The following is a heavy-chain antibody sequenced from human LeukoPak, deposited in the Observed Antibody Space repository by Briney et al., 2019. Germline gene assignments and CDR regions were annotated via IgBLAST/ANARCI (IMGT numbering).Heavy chain of an antibody. V-gene: IGHV3-30*02. CDR2: IRYDGSNK. CDR3: ARDFRKGRGYDIT. J-gene: IGHJ4*02. CDR1: GFTFSSYG. Sequence: GGSLRLSCAASGFTFSSYGMHWVRQAPGKGLEWVAFIRYDGSNKYYADSVKGRFTISRDNAKNSLYLQMNSLRAEDTAVYYRARDFRKGRGYDITWGQGTLVTVSS. D-gene: IGHD3-9*01.